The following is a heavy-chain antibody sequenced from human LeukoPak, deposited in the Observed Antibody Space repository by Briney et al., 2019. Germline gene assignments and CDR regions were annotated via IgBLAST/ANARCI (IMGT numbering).Heavy chain of an antibody. CDR2: ISSSGNTI. V-gene: IGHV3-11*01. D-gene: IGHD3-22*01. Sequence: PGGSLSLSCAASGFSFSDYYMSWIRQAPGKGLEWVSYISSSGNTIYYADSVKGRFTISRDNAKNSLYLQMNSLRAEDTAVYYCARDQYYYDSSAPPLYWGQGTLVTVSP. CDR1: GFSFSDYY. CDR3: ARDQYYYDSSAPPLY. J-gene: IGHJ4*02.